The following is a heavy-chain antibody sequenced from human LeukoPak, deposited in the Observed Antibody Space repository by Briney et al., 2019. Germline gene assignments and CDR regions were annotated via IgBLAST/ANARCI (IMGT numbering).Heavy chain of an antibody. CDR1: GGTFSSYA. CDR2: IIPIFGTA. J-gene: IGHJ4*02. D-gene: IGHD4-17*01. V-gene: IGHV1-69*01. CDR3: ARDSGHGDYVPFDY. Sequence: VASVKVSCKASGGTFSSYAISWVRQAPGQGLEWMGGIIPIFGTANYAQKFQGRVTITADESTSTAYMELSSLGSEDTAVYYCARDSGHGDYVPFDYWGQGTLVTVSS.